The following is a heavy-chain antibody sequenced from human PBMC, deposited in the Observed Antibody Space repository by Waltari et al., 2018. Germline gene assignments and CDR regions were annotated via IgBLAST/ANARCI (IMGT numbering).Heavy chain of an antibody. D-gene: IGHD3-3*01. CDR1: GFSLSNARMG. V-gene: IGHV2-26*01. J-gene: IGHJ4*02. CDR3: ARTVTYYDFWSGYSGVDY. Sequence: QVTLKESGPVLVKPTETLTLTCTVSGFSLSNARMGVSWIRQPPGKALEWLAHIFSNDEKSYSTSPKSRLTISKDTSKSQVVLTMTNMDPVDTATYYCARTVTYYDFWSGYSGVDYWGQGTLVTVSS. CDR2: IFSNDEK.